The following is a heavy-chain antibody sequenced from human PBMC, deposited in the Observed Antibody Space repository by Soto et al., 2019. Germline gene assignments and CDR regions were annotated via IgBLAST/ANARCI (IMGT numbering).Heavy chain of an antibody. V-gene: IGHV4-34*01. J-gene: IGHJ5*02. CDR3: ARASVGVSAAMLGDWFDP. CDR2: INHSGSA. D-gene: IGHD2-2*01. CDR1: GGSFSGYY. Sequence: PSETLSLTCAVYGGSFSGYYWSWIRQPPGKGLEWIGEINHSGSANYNPSLKSRVTISVDTSKNQFSLKLSSVTAADTAVYYCARASVGVSAAMLGDWFDPWGQGTLVTVAS.